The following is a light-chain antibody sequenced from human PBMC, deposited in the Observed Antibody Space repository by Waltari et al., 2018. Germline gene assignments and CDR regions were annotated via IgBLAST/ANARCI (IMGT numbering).Light chain of an antibody. CDR1: QSVTSN. CDR2: DAS. V-gene: IGKV3D-15*01. Sequence: EIVMTQSPAALSVSPGERATLSCRASQSVTSNLAWYQKKRGHSPRLLIYDASIRATGIPARFSGRGSGTELTLTISSLQSEDFAVYYCQQYNNLQTFGQGTKLELK. CDR3: QQYNNLQT. J-gene: IGKJ2*01.